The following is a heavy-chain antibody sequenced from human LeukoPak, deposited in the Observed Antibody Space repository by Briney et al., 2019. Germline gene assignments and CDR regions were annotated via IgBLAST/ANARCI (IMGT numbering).Heavy chain of an antibody. V-gene: IGHV1-18*01. CDR1: GYTFTSYG. Sequence: ASVKVSCKASGYTFTSYGISWVRQAPGQGLEWMGWISAYNGNTNYAQKLQGRVTMTTDTSTSTAYMELRSLRSDDTAMYYCARVQQAAAGTNYYYYGMDVWGQGTTVTVSS. CDR3: ARVQQAAAGTNYYYYGMDV. D-gene: IGHD6-13*01. CDR2: ISAYNGNT. J-gene: IGHJ6*02.